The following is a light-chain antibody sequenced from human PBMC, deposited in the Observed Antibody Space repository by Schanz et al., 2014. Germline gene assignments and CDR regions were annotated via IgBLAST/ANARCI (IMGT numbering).Light chain of an antibody. CDR1: SSDVGSYNL. V-gene: IGLV2-14*02. Sequence: QSALTQPASVSGSPGQSITISCTGTSSDVGSYNLVSWYQQHPGKAPKLMIYEGSKRPSGVSNRFSGSKSGNTASLTISGLQAEDEADYYCCSYTSSGTRVFGTGTKLTVL. CDR3: CSYTSSGTRV. CDR2: EGS. J-gene: IGLJ1*01.